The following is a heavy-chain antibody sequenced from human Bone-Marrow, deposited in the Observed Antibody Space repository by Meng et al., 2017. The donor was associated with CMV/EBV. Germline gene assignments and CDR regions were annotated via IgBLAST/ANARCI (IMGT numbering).Heavy chain of an antibody. Sequence: GGSRRLPGATFGFTFSDYWMTWVRQVPGRGLDWVATIKQEGSEKDYGDSVKGRFTISRDNANNSLSLQLNYPRVEDTAIYYCARVERGDDSRYRPFDYWGQGSLVTVSS. CDR3: ARVERGDDSRYRPFDY. CDR2: IKQEGSEK. D-gene: IGHD5-12*01. CDR1: GFTFSDYW. V-gene: IGHV3-7*01. J-gene: IGHJ4*02.